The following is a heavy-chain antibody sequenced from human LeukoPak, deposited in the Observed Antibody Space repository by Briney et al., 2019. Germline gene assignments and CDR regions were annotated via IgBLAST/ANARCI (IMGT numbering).Heavy chain of an antibody. Sequence: ASVKVSCKASGYTFTGYYMHWVRQAPGQGLEWMGLINPGGGSTNYAQKFQGRVTVTRDMSTSTAYMELRSLRSDDTAVYYCARGEYYYDAWGQGTLVTVSS. J-gene: IGHJ4*02. D-gene: IGHD3-22*01. V-gene: IGHV1-46*01. CDR1: GYTFTGYY. CDR2: INPGGGST. CDR3: ARGEYYYDA.